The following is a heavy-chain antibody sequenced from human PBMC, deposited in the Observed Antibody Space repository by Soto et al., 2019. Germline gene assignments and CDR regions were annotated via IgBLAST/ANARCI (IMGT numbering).Heavy chain of an antibody. CDR1: CDSMNSGVCY. V-gene: IGHV4-31*03. CDR2: IYSNGDT. Sequence: TQSLTYSFSCDSMNSGVCYWRWIRQHPGKGLEWIGYIYSNGDTYYNPPRNSRVTISVDTSKNQFSLNLTSVTAADTAVYYGARRGGSSSGYYYYAMDVWGQGTTVT. J-gene: IGHJ6*02. CDR3: ARRGGSSSGYYYYAMDV. D-gene: IGHD6-6*01.